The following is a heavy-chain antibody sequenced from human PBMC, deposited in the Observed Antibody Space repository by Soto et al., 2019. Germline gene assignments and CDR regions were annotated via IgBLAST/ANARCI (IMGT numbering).Heavy chain of an antibody. V-gene: IGHV3-21*01. CDR3: ARDGHYDYIWGSYRYSFDY. Sequence: EVQLVESGGGLVKPGGSLRLSCAASGFTFSSYSMNWVRQAPGKGLEWVSSISSSSSYIYYADSVKGRFTISRDNAKNSLYLQMNSLRAEDTAVYYCARDGHYDYIWGSYRYSFDYWGQETLVTVSS. D-gene: IGHD3-16*02. J-gene: IGHJ4*02. CDR1: GFTFSSYS. CDR2: ISSSSSYI.